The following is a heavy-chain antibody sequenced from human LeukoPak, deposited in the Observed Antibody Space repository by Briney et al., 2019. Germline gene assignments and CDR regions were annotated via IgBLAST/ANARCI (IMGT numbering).Heavy chain of an antibody. CDR1: GGSISSYY. J-gene: IGHJ4*02. D-gene: IGHD4-17*01. CDR3: ARVAGDYVRGGFDY. V-gene: IGHV4-59*01. CDR2: IYYSGST. Sequence: PSETLSLTCTASGGSISSYYWSWIRQPPGKGLEWIGYIYYSGSTNYNPSLKSRVTISVDTSKNQFSLKLSSVTAADTAVYYCARVAGDYVRGGFDYWGQGTLVTVSS.